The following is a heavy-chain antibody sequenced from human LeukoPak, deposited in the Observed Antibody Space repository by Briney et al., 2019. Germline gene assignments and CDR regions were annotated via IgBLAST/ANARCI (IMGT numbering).Heavy chain of an antibody. CDR3: AREVTSYKNKLGMWLHP. CDR1: GYTFIGNG. D-gene: IGHD2-21*02. J-gene: IGHJ5*02. V-gene: IGHV1-18*01. CDR2: INTYNGHT. Sequence: ASVKVSCKASGYTFIGNGINWVRQAPGQGLEWMGWINTYNGHTKYEQKVQDRITLTRDTSRSTVYMELRTLRSDDTAVYYCAREVTSYKNKLGMWLHPWGQGTLVTVSS.